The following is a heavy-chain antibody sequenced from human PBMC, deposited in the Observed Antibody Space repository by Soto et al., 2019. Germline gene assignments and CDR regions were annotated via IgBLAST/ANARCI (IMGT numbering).Heavy chain of an antibody. D-gene: IGHD2-2*02. Sequence: GGSLRLSCAASGFTFSDYYMSWIRQAPGKGLEWVSYISSSGSTIYYADSVKGRFTISRDNAKNSLYLQMNSLRAEDTAVYYCARCGEVPAAISAGMDVWGQGTTVTVAS. CDR3: ARCGEVPAAISAGMDV. J-gene: IGHJ6*02. CDR1: GFTFSDYY. V-gene: IGHV3-11*01. CDR2: ISSSGSTI.